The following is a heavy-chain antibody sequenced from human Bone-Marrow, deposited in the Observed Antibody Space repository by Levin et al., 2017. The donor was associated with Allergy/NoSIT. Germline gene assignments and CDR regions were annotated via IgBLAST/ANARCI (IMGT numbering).Heavy chain of an antibody. CDR1: GFSFSTYT. D-gene: IGHD2-8*01. Sequence: PGGSLRLSCAASGFSFSTYTMNWVRQAPGKGLEWVSSFPTTTDSISYADSVKGRFTISRDNARNSLFLQMNSLTTEDTAIYYCARDLTVHAQRYFDSWGRGTLVTVSS. CDR3: ARDLTVHAQRYFDS. CDR2: FPTTTDSI. J-gene: IGHJ4*02. V-gene: IGHV3-21*01.